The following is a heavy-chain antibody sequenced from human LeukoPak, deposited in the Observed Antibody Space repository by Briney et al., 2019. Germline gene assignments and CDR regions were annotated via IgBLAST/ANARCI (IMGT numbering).Heavy chain of an antibody. CDR3: ARDHSNYDSYFDY. Sequence: PSETLSLTCAVYGGSFSGYYWSWIRQPPGKGLEWIGEINHSGSTNYNPSLKSRVTISVDTSKNQFSLKLSSVTAADTTVYYCARDHSNYDSYFDYWGQGTLVTVSS. D-gene: IGHD4-11*01. CDR1: GGSFSGYY. CDR2: INHSGST. V-gene: IGHV4-34*01. J-gene: IGHJ4*02.